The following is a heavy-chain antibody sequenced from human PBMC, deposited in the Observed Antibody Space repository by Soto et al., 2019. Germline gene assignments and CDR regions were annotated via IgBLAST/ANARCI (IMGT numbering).Heavy chain of an antibody. V-gene: IGHV1-69*13. D-gene: IGHD3-9*01. CDR1: GGTFSSYA. J-gene: IGHJ4*02. Sequence: SVKVSCKASGGTFSSYAISWVRQAPGQGLEWMGGIIPIFGTANYAQKFQGRVTITADESTSTAYMELSSLRSEDTAVYYCARDGDYDVLTGPPTEWGQGTLVTVSS. CDR2: IIPIFGTA. CDR3: ARDGDYDVLTGPPTE.